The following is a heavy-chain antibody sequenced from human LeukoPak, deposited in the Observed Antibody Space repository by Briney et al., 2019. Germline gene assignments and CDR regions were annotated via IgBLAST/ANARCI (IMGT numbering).Heavy chain of an antibody. J-gene: IGHJ4*02. CDR2: INPNSGDT. Sequence: GASVKVSCKASGYTFTAYYIHWVRQAPGQGLEWMGWINPNSGDTNYAQKFQGRVTMTRDTSISTAYMELSRLTSDDTAVYSCARDSNYYGSGSYFDYWGQGTLVTVSS. D-gene: IGHD3-10*01. CDR1: GYTFTAYY. V-gene: IGHV1-2*02. CDR3: ARDSNYYGSGSYFDY.